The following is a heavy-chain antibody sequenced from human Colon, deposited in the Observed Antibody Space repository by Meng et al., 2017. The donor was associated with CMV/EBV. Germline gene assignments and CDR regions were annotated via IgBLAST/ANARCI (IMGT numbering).Heavy chain of an antibody. V-gene: IGHV3-21*01. CDR3: ARDLWFGEGEDY. J-gene: IGHJ4*02. Sequence: GGSLRLSCAASGFTFSSYSMNWVRQAQGKGLEWVSSISSSSSYIYYADSVKGRFTISRYNANNSLYLQMNSLRAEDTAVYYCARDLWFGEGEDYWGQGTLVTVSS. CDR2: ISSSSSYI. D-gene: IGHD3-10*01. CDR1: GFTFSSYS.